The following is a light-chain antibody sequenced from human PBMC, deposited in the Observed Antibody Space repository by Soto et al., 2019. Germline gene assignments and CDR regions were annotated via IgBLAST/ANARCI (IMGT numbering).Light chain of an antibody. J-gene: IGKJ2*01. Sequence: EIVLPQSPGTLSLSPGERATLSCRASQSVSSSYLAWSQQKPGQAPRLLLYGASSRATGLPDRFSGSGSGPDFTLAISRLEPEDFAVYYCQQYGSSPRYTFGQGTKRELK. CDR2: GAS. CDR3: QQYGSSPRYT. CDR1: QSVSSSY. V-gene: IGKV3-20*01.